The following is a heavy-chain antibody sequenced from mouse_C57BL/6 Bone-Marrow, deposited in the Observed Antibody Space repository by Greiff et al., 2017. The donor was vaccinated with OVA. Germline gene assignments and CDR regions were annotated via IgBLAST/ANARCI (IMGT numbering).Heavy chain of an antibody. CDR3: AKPGEGSWFAY. V-gene: IGHV2-3*01. J-gene: IGHJ3*01. Sequence: QVQLKESGPGLVAPSPCLSITCTVSGFSLTSYGVSWVRQPPGKGLEWLGVIWGDRSTTCHSALISRLIISKDNSKSQVLLKLNSLQTDDTATYDCAKPGEGSWFAYWGQGTLVTVSA. CDR2: IWGDRST. CDR1: GFSLTSYG. D-gene: IGHD3-3*01.